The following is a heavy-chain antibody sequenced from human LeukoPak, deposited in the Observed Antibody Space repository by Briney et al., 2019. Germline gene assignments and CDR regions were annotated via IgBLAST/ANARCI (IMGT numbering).Heavy chain of an antibody. CDR1: GGTFSSYA. V-gene: IGHV1-46*01. Sequence: ASVKVSCKASGGTFSSYAISWVRQAPGQGLEWMGIINPSGGSTSYAQKFQGRVTMTRDTSTSTVYMELSSLRSDDTAVYYCARGYCSSTSCQFDYWGQGTLVTVSS. CDR3: ARGYCSSTSCQFDY. D-gene: IGHD2-2*01. CDR2: INPSGGST. J-gene: IGHJ4*02.